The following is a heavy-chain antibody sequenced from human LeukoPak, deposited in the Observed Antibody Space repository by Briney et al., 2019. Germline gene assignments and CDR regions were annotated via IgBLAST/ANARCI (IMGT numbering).Heavy chain of an antibody. D-gene: IGHD2-2*01. Sequence: APVKVSCKASGYTFTGYYMHWVRQAPGQGLEWMGRINPNSGGTNYAQKFQGRVTMTRDTSISTAYMELSRLRSDDTAVYYCARDPLGCSSTSCYGDDYYYGMDVWGQGTTVTVSS. J-gene: IGHJ6*02. CDR3: ARDPLGCSSTSCYGDDYYYGMDV. CDR1: GYTFTGYY. V-gene: IGHV1-2*06. CDR2: INPNSGGT.